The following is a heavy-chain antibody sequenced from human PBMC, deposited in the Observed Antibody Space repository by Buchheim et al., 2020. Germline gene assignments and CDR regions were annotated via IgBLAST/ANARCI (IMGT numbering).Heavy chain of an antibody. V-gene: IGHV4-39*07. Sequence: QLQLQESGPGLVKPSETLSLTCTVSGGSISSSSYYWGWIRQPPGKGLEWIGSIYYSGSTYYNPSLKSRVTITVDTSKNQVSLKLSSVTAADTAVYYCATLTTVTLYYYYYGMDVWGQGTT. J-gene: IGHJ6*02. CDR1: GGSISSSSYY. CDR2: IYYSGST. D-gene: IGHD4-17*01. CDR3: ATLTTVTLYYYYYGMDV.